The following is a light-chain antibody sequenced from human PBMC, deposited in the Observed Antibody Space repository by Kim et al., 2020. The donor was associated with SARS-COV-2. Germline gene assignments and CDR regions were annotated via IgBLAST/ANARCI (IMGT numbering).Light chain of an antibody. Sequence: PGHRATLSCRDSQSVSCEVAWDEQKQGQAPSRLCEDATNRGTGIPARCSGSESGTDFTLTISRLEHEDLAVYYCQQRRNWPRITFGQGKRLEIK. CDR3: QQRRNWPRIT. J-gene: IGKJ5*01. V-gene: IGKV3-11*01. CDR1: QSVSCE. CDR2: DAT.